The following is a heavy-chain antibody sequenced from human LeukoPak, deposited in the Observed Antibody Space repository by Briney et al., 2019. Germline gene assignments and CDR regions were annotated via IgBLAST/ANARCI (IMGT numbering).Heavy chain of an antibody. Sequence: GGFLRLSCAASGSYWMHWVRQAPGKGLVWVSHINSDGSWTSYADSVKGRFTISKDNAKNTVYLQMNNLRAEDTAVYYCVSFYETYWGRGTLVTVSS. CDR1: GSYW. D-gene: IGHD2/OR15-2a*01. CDR2: INSDGSWT. CDR3: VSFYETY. V-gene: IGHV3-74*01. J-gene: IGHJ4*02.